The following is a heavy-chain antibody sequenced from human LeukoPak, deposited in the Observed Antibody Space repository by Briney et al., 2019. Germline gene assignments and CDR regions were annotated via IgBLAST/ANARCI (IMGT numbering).Heavy chain of an antibody. D-gene: IGHD6-19*01. CDR2: ISSDGSST. CDR1: GFTFSNYW. J-gene: IGHJ4*02. Sequence: GGSLILSCAAAGFTFSNYWMHWVRQAPGKGLVWVSRISSDGSSTTYADSVKGRFTISRENAKNTLFLQVNSLRAEDTAVYYCAREFSSGWTHFDYWGQGTLVTVSS. V-gene: IGHV3-74*01. CDR3: AREFSSGWTHFDY.